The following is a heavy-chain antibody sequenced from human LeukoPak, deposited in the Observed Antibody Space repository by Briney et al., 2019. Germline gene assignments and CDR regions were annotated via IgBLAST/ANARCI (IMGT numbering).Heavy chain of an antibody. J-gene: IGHJ3*02. V-gene: IGHV3-21*01. CDR1: GFTFSDYT. CDR2: ISSTNTYI. Sequence: GGSLRLSCAASGFTFSDYTLNWGRQAPGKGLEWVSSISSTNTYIYYTDSVKGRFTISRDNAKNSLYLQMNSLTAEDTAIYYCARGPRAFDIWGQGTMVTVSS. CDR3: ARGPRAFDI.